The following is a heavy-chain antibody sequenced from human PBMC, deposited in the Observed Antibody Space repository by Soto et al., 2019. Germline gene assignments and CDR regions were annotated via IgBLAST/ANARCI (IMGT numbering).Heavy chain of an antibody. J-gene: IGHJ6*02. Sequence: QVQLQESGPGLVKPSQTLSLICTVSGGSISSGGYYWGWIRQHPGKGLEWIGYIYYSGSTYYNPSLKSRVTISVDTSKNQFSLKLSSVTAADTAVYYCARNYPCSGGSCYYYYYGMDVWGQGTTVTVSS. CDR3: ARNYPCSGGSCYYYYYGMDV. CDR1: GGSISSGGYY. V-gene: IGHV4-31*03. CDR2: IYYSGST. D-gene: IGHD2-15*01.